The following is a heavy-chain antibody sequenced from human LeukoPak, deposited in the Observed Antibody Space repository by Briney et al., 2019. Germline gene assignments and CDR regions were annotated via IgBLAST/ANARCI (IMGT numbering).Heavy chain of an antibody. V-gene: IGHV4-39*07. CDR3: ARGTLLGYSSGFDP. CDR2: IYYSGST. D-gene: IGHD6-19*01. CDR1: GGSISSSSYY. J-gene: IGHJ5*02. Sequence: SETLSVTCTVSGGSISSSSYYWGWIRQPPGKGLEWIGSIYYSGSTYYNPSLKSRVTISVDTSKNQFSLKLSSVTAADTAVYYCARGTLLGYSSGFDPWGQGTLVTVSS.